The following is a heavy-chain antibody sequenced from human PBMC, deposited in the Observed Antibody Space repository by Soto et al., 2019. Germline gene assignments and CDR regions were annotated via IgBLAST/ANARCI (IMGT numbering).Heavy chain of an antibody. CDR1: GASGLMFSRYE. CDR3: SWSHTTNYFFDV. CDR2: IKSIGSGGTT. D-gene: IGHD3-3*01. J-gene: IGHJ4*02. Sequence: GGSLRLSCGASGGASGLMFSRYELNWVRQAPVKWLECVGRIKSIGSGGTTDYPAPVKGRFTILRDDSRNTLYLQMNSLKIEDTAMYFCSWSHTTNYFFDVWGQGTLVTVSS. V-gene: IGHV3-15*07.